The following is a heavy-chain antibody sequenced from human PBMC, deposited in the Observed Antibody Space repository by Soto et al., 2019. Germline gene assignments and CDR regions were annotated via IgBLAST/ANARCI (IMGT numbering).Heavy chain of an antibody. J-gene: IGHJ6*02. Sequence: SVKVSCKASGGTFSSYAISWVRQAPGQGLEWMGGIIPIFGTANYAQKFQGRVTITADKSTSTAYMELSSLRSEDTAVYYCARYCSSTSCYMGFPYYYYYGMDVWGQGTTVTVSS. V-gene: IGHV1-69*06. D-gene: IGHD2-2*02. CDR2: IIPIFGTA. CDR3: ARYCSSTSCYMGFPYYYYYGMDV. CDR1: GGTFSSYA.